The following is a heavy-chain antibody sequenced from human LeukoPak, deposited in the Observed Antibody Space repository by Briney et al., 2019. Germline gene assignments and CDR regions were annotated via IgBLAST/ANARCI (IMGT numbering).Heavy chain of an antibody. V-gene: IGHV1-2*06. CDR1: GYTFTGYY. CDR2: INPNSGGT. Sequence: ASVKVSCKASGYTFTGYYMHWVRQAPGQGLEWVGRINPNSGGTNYAQKFQGRVTMTRDTSISTAYMELSRLRSDDTAVYYCARAPTRLRYFDWLLQNWGQGTLVTVSS. J-gene: IGHJ4*02. D-gene: IGHD3-9*01. CDR3: ARAPTRLRYFDWLLQN.